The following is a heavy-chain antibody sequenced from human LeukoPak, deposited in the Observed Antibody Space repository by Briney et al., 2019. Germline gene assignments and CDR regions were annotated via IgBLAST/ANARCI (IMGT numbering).Heavy chain of an antibody. V-gene: IGHV1-18*04. J-gene: IGHJ5*02. CDR2: ISAYNGNT. CDR1: GYTFTIYG. CDR3: ARVQYRGVCSSTSCRLKLNWFAP. D-gene: IGHD2-2*01. Sequence: ASVKVSFKSSGYTFTIYGISWVRQAPGQGLEWMGWISAYNGNTNYAQKLQDRVTMTTDTSTSTAYMELRSLRSDDTAVYYCARVQYRGVCSSTSCRLKLNWFAPWGQGTLVTVSS.